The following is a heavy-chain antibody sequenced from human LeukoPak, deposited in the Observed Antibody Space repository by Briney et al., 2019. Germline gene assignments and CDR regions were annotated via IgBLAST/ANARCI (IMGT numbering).Heavy chain of an antibody. V-gene: IGHV3-23*01. CDR3: AKGGYSYGHDY. D-gene: IGHD5-18*01. CDR1: GFTVSSNY. J-gene: IGHJ4*02. Sequence: GGSLRLSCAASGFTVSSNYMSWVRQAPGKGLEWVSAISGSGGSTYYADSVKGRFTISRDNSKNTLYLQMNSLRAEDTAVYYCAKGGYSYGHDYWGQGTLVTVSS. CDR2: ISGSGGST.